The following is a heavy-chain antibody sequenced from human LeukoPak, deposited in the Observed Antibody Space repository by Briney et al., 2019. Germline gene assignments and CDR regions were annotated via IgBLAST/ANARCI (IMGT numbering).Heavy chain of an antibody. CDR3: ARGFIAAAGIAEYFDY. CDR2: ISYDGSNK. Sequence: PPGGSLRLSCAASGFTFSSYGMHWVRQAPGKGLEWVAVISYDGSNKYYADSVKGRFTISRDNSKNTLYLQMNSLRAEDTAVYYCARGFIAAAGIAEYFDYWGQGTLVTVSS. D-gene: IGHD6-13*01. CDR1: GFTFSSYG. V-gene: IGHV3-30*03. J-gene: IGHJ4*02.